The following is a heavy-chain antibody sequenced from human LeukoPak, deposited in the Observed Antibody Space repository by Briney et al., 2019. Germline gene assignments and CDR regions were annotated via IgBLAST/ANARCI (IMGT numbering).Heavy chain of an antibody. Sequence: GGSLRLSCAASGFTFDDYAMHWVRQAPGKGLEWVSGISWNSGSIGYADSVKGRFTISRDNAKNSLYLQMNSLGAEDTALYYCARNMVRGVNYFDYWGQGTLVTVSS. CDR1: GFTFDDYA. CDR3: ARNMVRGVNYFDY. D-gene: IGHD3-10*01. V-gene: IGHV3-9*01. J-gene: IGHJ4*02. CDR2: ISWNSGSI.